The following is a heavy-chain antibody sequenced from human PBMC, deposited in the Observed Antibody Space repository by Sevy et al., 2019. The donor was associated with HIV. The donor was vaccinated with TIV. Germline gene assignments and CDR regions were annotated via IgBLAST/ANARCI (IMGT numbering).Heavy chain of an antibody. CDR1: GGSISSYF. D-gene: IGHD3-22*01. Sequence: SETLSLTCTVSGGSISSYFWSWIRQPPGKGLEWIGYIYYRGSTNYNPSLKSRVTISVDTSKNQFSLKLSSVTAADTAVYYCARGKEYYYDSSGYYHTWFDPWGQGTLVTVSS. J-gene: IGHJ5*02. CDR2: IYYRGST. V-gene: IGHV4-59*01. CDR3: ARGKEYYYDSSGYYHTWFDP.